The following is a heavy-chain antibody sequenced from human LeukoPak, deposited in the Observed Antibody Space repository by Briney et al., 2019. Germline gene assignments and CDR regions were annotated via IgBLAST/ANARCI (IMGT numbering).Heavy chain of an antibody. CDR1: GGSISSGDYY. CDR3: ARPYYYDSRIDP. CDR2: MYYSGST. V-gene: IGHV4-30-4*01. Sequence: PSQTLSLTCTVSGGSISSGDYYWSWTRQPPGKGLEWIAYMYYSGSTYYNPSLKSRVTMSADTSKNQLSLKLSSVTVADTAVYYCARPYYYDSRIDPWGQGILVTVSS. J-gene: IGHJ5*02. D-gene: IGHD3-22*01.